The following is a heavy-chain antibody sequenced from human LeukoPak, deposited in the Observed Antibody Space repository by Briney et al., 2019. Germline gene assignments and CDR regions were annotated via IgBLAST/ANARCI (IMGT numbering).Heavy chain of an antibody. D-gene: IGHD3-10*01. CDR2: IYYSGST. CDR3: ARTRYYYNSRSYGAPYYFDY. CDR1: GGSINNRSYY. V-gene: IGHV4-39*01. Sequence: PSETLSLTCTVSGGSINNRSYYWGWIRQPPGKGLEWIGNIYYSGSTYYNPSLKSRVTISVDTSKNQFSLKLSSVTAADTAVYYCARTRYYYNSRSYGAPYYFDYWGQGTLVTVSS. J-gene: IGHJ4*02.